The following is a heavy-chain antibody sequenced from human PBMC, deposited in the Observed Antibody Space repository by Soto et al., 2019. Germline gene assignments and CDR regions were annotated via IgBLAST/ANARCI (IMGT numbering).Heavy chain of an antibody. Sequence: GGALRLSCAAYGFSFRDYSMNWVRQAPGKGLEWVAFIDLSGTTTYYRDSVTGRFTIFKDKSMNTVYLQMDRLTVEDAAVYYCTKDRVPDGIYSFDYWGQGALVTVSS. CDR1: GFSFRDYS. J-gene: IGHJ4*02. CDR2: IDLSGTTT. D-gene: IGHD2-15*01. CDR3: TKDRVPDGIYSFDY. V-gene: IGHV3-23*03.